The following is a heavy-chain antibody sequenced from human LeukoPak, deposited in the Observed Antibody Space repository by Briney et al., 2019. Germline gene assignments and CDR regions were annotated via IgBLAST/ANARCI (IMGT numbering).Heavy chain of an antibody. J-gene: IGHJ4*02. CDR1: GYSFTSYW. V-gene: IGHV5-51*01. CDR3: ARLVEVAGRLDY. Sequence: GASLKISCKGSGYSFTSYWIGWVRQLPGKGLEWMGIIYPGDSDTRYSPSFQGQVTISADESISTAYLQWSRLKASDTAMYYCARLVEVAGRLDYWGQGTPVIVSS. CDR2: IYPGDSDT. D-gene: IGHD6-19*01.